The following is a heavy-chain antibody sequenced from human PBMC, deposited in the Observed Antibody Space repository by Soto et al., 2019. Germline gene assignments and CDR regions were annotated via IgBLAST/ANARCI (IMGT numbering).Heavy chain of an antibody. CDR1: GYIFTDYG. CDR2: TSGYNADT. D-gene: IGHD6-19*01. J-gene: IGHJ4*02. CDR3: ASDVCWSSGWAFDY. Sequence: QLVPSGAEVKKPGASVGFYCKAPGYIFTDYGISWVRQAPGQGLEGMGWTSGYNADTSYAQRLQDRVKRTLDTSTRTAYMEPRSLTSDDSAVYYCASDVCWSSGWAFDYWGQGTLVTVSS. V-gene: IGHV1-18*04.